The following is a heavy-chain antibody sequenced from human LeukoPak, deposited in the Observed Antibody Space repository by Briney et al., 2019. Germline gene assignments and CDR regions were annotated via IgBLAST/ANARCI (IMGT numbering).Heavy chain of an antibody. CDR3: ARELAVGGTWFDP. Sequence: GGSLRLSCAASGFTFSSYNMNWVRQAPGKGPEWVSSITSSSSYIYYADSVKGRFTISRDNAKNSLYLQMDSLRVEDTAVYYCARELAVGGTWFDPWGQGTLVTVSS. CDR2: ITSSSSYI. D-gene: IGHD6-19*01. CDR1: GFTFSSYN. J-gene: IGHJ5*02. V-gene: IGHV3-21*06.